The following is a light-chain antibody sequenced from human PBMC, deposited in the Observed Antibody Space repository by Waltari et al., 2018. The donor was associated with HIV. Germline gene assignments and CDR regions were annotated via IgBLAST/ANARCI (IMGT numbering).Light chain of an antibody. CDR3: QTWGTGLRV. CDR2: LNSDGSH. J-gene: IGLJ3*02. V-gene: IGLV4-69*01. Sequence: QLVLTQSPSASASLGASVKLTRTLSSGHSSYASEWHQKQQDKGPRYLMTLNSDGSHSKGDGIPDRCSGSSSGAERYLTISSLQSEDEADYYCQTWGTGLRVFGGGTKLTVL. CDR1: SGHSSYA.